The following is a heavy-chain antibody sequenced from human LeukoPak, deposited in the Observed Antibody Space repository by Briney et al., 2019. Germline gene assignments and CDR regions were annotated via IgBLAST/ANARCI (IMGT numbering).Heavy chain of an antibody. D-gene: IGHD3-10*01. CDR1: GFTFSSYW. J-gene: IGHJ4*02. Sequence: GGSLRLSCAAAGFTFSSYWMHWVRQAPGKGLVWVSRINSDGSITIYADSVKGRLTISRDNAKNSLYLQMNSLRDEDTAVYYCARDWFSGTNYKPLFDYWGQGTLVTVSS. CDR3: ARDWFSGTNYKPLFDY. CDR2: INSDGSIT. V-gene: IGHV3-74*01.